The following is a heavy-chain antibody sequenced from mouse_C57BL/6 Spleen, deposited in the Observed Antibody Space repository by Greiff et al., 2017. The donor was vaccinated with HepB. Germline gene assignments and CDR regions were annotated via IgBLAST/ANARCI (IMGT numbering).Heavy chain of an antibody. J-gene: IGHJ4*01. CDR1: GFNIKNTY. V-gene: IGHV14-3*01. Sequence: EVKLQESVAELVRPGASVKLSCTASGFNIKNTYMHWVKQRPEQGLEWIGRIDPANGNTKYAPKFQGKATITADTSSNTAYLQLSSLTSEDTAIYYCARGLRPVYYAMDYWGQGTSVTVSS. D-gene: IGHD2-2*01. CDR2: IDPANGNT. CDR3: ARGLRPVYYAMDY.